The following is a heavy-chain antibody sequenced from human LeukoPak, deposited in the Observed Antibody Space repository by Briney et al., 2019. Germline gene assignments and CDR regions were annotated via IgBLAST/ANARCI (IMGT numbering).Heavy chain of an antibody. D-gene: IGHD3-3*01. CDR2: INHSGST. J-gene: IGHJ5*02. CDR3: ARGRITIFGADNWFDP. V-gene: IGHV4-34*01. Sequence: SETLSLTCAVYGGSFSGYYWSWIRQPPGKGLEWIGKINHSGSTNYNPSLKSRVTISVDTSKNQFSLKLSSVTAADTAVYYCARGRITIFGADNWFDPWGQGTLVTVSS. CDR1: GGSFSGYY.